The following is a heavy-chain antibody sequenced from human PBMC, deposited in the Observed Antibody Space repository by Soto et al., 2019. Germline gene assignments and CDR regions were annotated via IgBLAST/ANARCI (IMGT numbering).Heavy chain of an antibody. J-gene: IGHJ4*02. CDR3: ATDHCGGGSCYHRY. V-gene: IGHV1-24*01. D-gene: IGHD2-15*01. CDR2: FDPEDGET. CDR1: GYTLTELS. Sequence: GASVKVSCKVSGYTLTELSMHWVRQAPGKGLEWMGGFDPEDGETIYAQKFQGRVTMTEDTSTDTAYMELSSLRSEDTAVYYCATDHCGGGSCYHRYWGQGTLVTVSS.